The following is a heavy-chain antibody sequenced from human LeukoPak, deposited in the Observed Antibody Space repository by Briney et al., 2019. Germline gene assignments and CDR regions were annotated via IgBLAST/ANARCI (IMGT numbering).Heavy chain of an antibody. D-gene: IGHD6-13*01. V-gene: IGHV3-21*01. CDR2: ISSTSTSI. CDR1: GFTFSSYE. CDR3: ARANTAAAGRGLDY. Sequence: GGSLRLSCAASGFTFSSYEMNWVRQAPGKGLEWVSSISSTSTSIYHADSVKGRFTISRDNTKNSLYLQMNSLRAEDTAVYYCARANTAAAGRGLDYWGQGTLVTVSS. J-gene: IGHJ4*02.